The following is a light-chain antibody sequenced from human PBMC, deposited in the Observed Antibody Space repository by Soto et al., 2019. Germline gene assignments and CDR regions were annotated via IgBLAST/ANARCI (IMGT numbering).Light chain of an antibody. Sequence: EIVLTQSPGTLSLSPGERATLSCRTSQSVSNSYIAWYQQKPGQAPRLLIYGASNMATGIPDRFSGIGSGTDFRLTISSLEPEDFAVYYCQQYGTSLIYTFGQGTKLEIK. CDR2: GAS. V-gene: IGKV3-20*01. CDR3: QQYGTSLIYT. CDR1: QSVSNSY. J-gene: IGKJ2*01.